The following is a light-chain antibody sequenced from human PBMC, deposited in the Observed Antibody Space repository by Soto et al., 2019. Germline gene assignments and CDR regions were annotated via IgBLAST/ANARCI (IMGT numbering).Light chain of an antibody. V-gene: IGLV2-14*01. CDR3: SSYRSSTYVL. Sequence: QSALTQPASVSGSPGQSITISCTGTSSDVGAYNYVSWYQQHPAKAPKLMIYEVSNRPSGVSDRFSGSKSGNTASLTISGLQAEDEADYYCSSYRSSTYVLFGGGTKLTVL. CDR1: SSDVGAYNY. CDR2: EVS. J-gene: IGLJ2*01.